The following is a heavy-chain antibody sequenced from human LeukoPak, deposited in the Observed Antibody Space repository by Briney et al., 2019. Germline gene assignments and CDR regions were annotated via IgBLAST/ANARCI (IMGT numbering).Heavy chain of an antibody. J-gene: IGHJ4*02. Sequence: GSLRLSCAASGFTFSSYGMSWVRQAPGKGLEWVSAISGSGGSTYYADSVKGRFTISRDNSKNTLYLQMNSLRAEDTAVYYCAKGITGTGSYSVADHWGQGILVTVSS. CDR1: GFTFSSYG. CDR3: AKGITGTGSYSVADH. CDR2: ISGSGGST. D-gene: IGHD1-26*01. V-gene: IGHV3-23*01.